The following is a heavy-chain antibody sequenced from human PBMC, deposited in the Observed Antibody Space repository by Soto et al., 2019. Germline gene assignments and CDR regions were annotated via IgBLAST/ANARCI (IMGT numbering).Heavy chain of an antibody. CDR1: GFTFSSYA. Sequence: TGGSLRLSCAASGFTFSSYAMSWVRQAPGKGLEWVSAISGSGGSTYYADSVKGRFTISRDNSKNTLYLQMNSLRAEDTAVYYCAKDHATTYYDFWSGYSIFDYWGQGTLVTVSS. CDR3: AKDHATTYYDFWSGYSIFDY. V-gene: IGHV3-23*01. CDR2: ISGSGGST. D-gene: IGHD3-3*01. J-gene: IGHJ4*02.